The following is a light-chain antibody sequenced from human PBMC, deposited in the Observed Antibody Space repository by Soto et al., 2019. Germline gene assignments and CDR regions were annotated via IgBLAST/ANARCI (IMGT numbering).Light chain of an antibody. V-gene: IGKV3-20*01. Sequence: EIVLTQSPGTLSLSPGESAALSCRASESISNNFLAWYQRKPGQAPRLLIYVASYRATDIPYRFSGSGSGTDFTLTITRLEPDDFAVYYCLQYGGSPPTFGQGTKVEVK. J-gene: IGKJ1*01. CDR1: ESISNNF. CDR3: LQYGGSPPT. CDR2: VAS.